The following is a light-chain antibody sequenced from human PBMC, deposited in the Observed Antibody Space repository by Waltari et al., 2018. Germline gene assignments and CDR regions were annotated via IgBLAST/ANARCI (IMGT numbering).Light chain of an antibody. V-gene: IGKV4-1*01. CDR2: WAS. CDR1: QSVLYTSNNKNY. CDR3: PQYFTSPSLT. Sequence: DIVMTQSPDTLTVSLGERATSNCKTSQSVLYTSNNKNYLGWYQQKPGEPPKLLIYWASTRDAGVPDRFIGSRSGTDCTLTINSLQAEDVAVYYCPQYFTSPSLTFGGGTKVEI. J-gene: IGKJ4*01.